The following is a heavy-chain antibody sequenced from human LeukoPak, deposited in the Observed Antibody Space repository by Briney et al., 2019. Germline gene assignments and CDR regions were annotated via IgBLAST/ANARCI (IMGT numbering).Heavy chain of an antibody. D-gene: IGHD6-13*01. CDR3: ARTPLWSSSWSSFDY. CDR2: INPNSGGT. J-gene: IGHJ4*02. Sequence: GASVKVSCKASGYTFTGYYMHWVRQAPGQGLGWMGRINPNSGGTNYAQKFQGGVTMTRDTSISTAYMELSRLRSDDTAVYYCARTPLWSSSWSSFDYWGQGTLVTVSS. V-gene: IGHV1-2*06. CDR1: GYTFTGYY.